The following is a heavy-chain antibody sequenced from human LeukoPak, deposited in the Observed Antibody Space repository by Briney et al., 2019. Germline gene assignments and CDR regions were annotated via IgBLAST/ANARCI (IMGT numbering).Heavy chain of an antibody. V-gene: IGHV4-59*10. D-gene: IGHD3-3*01. CDR1: GGSFSSYY. Sequence: SETLSLTCAVYGGSFSSYYWSWIRQPAGKGLEWIGRIYTSGSTNYNPSLKSRVTMSVDTSKNQFSLKLSSVSAADTAVYYCARTYDFWSGYSGLYYYYGMDVWGQGTTVTVSS. CDR3: ARTYDFWSGYSGLYYYYGMDV. CDR2: IYTSGST. J-gene: IGHJ6*02.